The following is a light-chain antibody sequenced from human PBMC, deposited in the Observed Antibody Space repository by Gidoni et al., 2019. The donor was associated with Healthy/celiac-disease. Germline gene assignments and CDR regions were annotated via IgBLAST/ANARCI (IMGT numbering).Light chain of an antibody. CDR3: QQYGSSPRT. CDR2: GAS. J-gene: IGKJ2*01. CDR1: QSVSSSY. V-gene: IGKV3-20*01. Sequence: DIVLTQSPGTPSLSPGEIATLSCRASQSVSSSYLAWYQQKPGQAPRLLIYGASSRATGIPDRFSGSGSGTDFTLTISRLEPEDFAVYYCQQYGSSPRTFGQGTKLEIK.